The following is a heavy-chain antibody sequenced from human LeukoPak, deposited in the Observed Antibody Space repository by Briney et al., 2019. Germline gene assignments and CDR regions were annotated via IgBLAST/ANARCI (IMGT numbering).Heavy chain of an antibody. CDR2: IRNKANGGTA. CDR1: GFTFSDS. J-gene: IGHJ4*02. CDR3: SRAYSTGWLGINDY. Sequence: PGGSLRLSCTASGFTFSDSMTWVRQAPGKGLEWVGFIRNKANGGTAGYDASVRGRFTISRDDSKTIAYLQMNSLRTDDTAVYYCSRAYSTGWLGINDYWGQGALVTVSS. V-gene: IGHV3-49*04. D-gene: IGHD6-19*01.